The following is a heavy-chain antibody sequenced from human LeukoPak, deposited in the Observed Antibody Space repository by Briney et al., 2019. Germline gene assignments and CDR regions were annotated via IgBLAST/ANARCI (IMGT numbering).Heavy chain of an antibody. CDR1: GFTFSTYG. D-gene: IGHD1-26*01. V-gene: IGHV3-33*01. Sequence: GTSLRLSCAASGFTFSTYGMHWVRQAPGRGLDWVAVIWYDGSNKYYGDSVKGRFTISRDNSKNTLFLQMDSLRDEDTAVYYCARAVGPFDYWGQGTLVTVSS. CDR2: IWYDGSNK. CDR3: ARAVGPFDY. J-gene: IGHJ4*02.